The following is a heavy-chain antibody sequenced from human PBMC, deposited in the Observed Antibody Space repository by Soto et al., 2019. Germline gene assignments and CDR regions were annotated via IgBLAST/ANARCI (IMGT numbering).Heavy chain of an antibody. V-gene: IGHV3-33*01. Sequence: PGGSLRLSCTASGFTFSSNGMHWVRQAPGKGLEWVAVIWSDGSNKYYADSVKGRFTIFRDNSKSTLYLQMNGLRAEDTAVYYCARDCSNKPGFYDGIDVWGQGTTVTVSS. D-gene: IGHD4-4*01. CDR3: ARDCSNKPGFYDGIDV. CDR1: GFTFSSNG. J-gene: IGHJ6*02. CDR2: IWSDGSNK.